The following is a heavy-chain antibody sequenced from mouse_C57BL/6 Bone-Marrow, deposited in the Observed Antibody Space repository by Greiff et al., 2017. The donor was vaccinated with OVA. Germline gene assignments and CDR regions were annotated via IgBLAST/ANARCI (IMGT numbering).Heavy chain of an antibody. CDR2: INSDGGST. J-gene: IGHJ3*01. D-gene: IGHD2-13*01. V-gene: IGHV5-2*01. Sequence: EVNVVESGGGLVQPGESLKLSCESNEYEFPSHDMSWVRKTPEKRLELVAAINSDGGSTYYPDTMENRFIISRDNTKKTLYLRMSSLRSEDTAVYYCARHALDGDYWFAYWGQGTLVTVSA. CDR3: ARHALDGDYWFAY. CDR1: EYEFPSHD.